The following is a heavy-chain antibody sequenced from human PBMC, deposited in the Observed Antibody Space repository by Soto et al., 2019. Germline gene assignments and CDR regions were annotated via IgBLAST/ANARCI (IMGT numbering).Heavy chain of an antibody. Sequence: GASVKVSCKASGYTFTSYYMHWVRQAPGQGLEWMGMINPSGGSTSYAQNFQGRVTMARDTSTSTVYMELSSLRSEDTAGYYCACTASSASPFDYRGQGTLRTVS. CDR3: ACTASSASPFDY. CDR2: INPSGGST. CDR1: GYTFTSYY. J-gene: IGHJ4*02. D-gene: IGHD3-22*01. V-gene: IGHV1-46*01.